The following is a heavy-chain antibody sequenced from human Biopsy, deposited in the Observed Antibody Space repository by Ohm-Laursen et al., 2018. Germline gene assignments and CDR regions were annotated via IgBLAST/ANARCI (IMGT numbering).Heavy chain of an antibody. CDR3: VLASFDY. V-gene: IGHV1-46*01. J-gene: IGHJ4*02. Sequence: SVKVSCKTSGYTFSNYGINWVRQAPGQGLEWMGIINPGGNSTAYTQNFQGRVTMTWDTSTTTVYMELSSLRSEDTAVYYCVLASFDYWGQGTLVTVPS. CDR1: GYTFSNYG. CDR2: INPGGNST.